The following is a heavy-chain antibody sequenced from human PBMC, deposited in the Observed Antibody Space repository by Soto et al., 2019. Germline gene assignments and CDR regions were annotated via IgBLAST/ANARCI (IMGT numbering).Heavy chain of an antibody. J-gene: IGHJ6*02. CDR2: ISAYNGNT. V-gene: IGHV1-18*01. CDR3: ARDVYVTTGTTLGGSRYFQGMDV. D-gene: IGHD1-1*01. Sequence: GASVKVSCKASGYTFTSYGISWVRQAPGQGLEWMGWISAYNGNTNYAQKLQGRVTMTTDTSTSTAYMELRSLRSDDTAFYYCARDVYVTTGTTLGGSRYFQGMDVWGQGTTVTVSS. CDR1: GYTFTSYG.